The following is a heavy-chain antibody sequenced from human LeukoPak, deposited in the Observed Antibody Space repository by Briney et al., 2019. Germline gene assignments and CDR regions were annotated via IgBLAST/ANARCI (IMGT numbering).Heavy chain of an antibody. D-gene: IGHD7-27*01. CDR2: MNPDSGNT. CDR3: ARAPGHYYMDV. Sequence: ASVKVSCKASGYIFTSYYLHWVRQASGHALEWMGWMNPDSGNTGYAQKFQGRVTMTRDTSISTAYMELSSLRSEDTAVYYCARAPGHYYMDVWGQGTTVTISS. J-gene: IGHJ6*03. V-gene: IGHV1-8*02. CDR1: GYIFTSYY.